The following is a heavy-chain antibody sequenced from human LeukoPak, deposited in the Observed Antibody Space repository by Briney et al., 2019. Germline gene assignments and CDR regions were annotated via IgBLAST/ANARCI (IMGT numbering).Heavy chain of an antibody. CDR1: GFTFSDYY. V-gene: IGHV3-11*01. J-gene: IGHJ6*02. D-gene: IGHD3-10*01. Sequence: GGSLRVSCAASGFTFSDYYMSWIRQAPGKGLEWVSYISRGGSTTYYADSVKGRFTISRDNAKNSLFLQTNSLRGEDTAVYYCARYYGSGFMDVWGQGTTVTVS. CDR2: ISRGGSTT. CDR3: ARYYGSGFMDV.